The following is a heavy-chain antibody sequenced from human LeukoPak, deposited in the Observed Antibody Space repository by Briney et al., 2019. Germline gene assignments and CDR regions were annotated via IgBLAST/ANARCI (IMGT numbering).Heavy chain of an antibody. J-gene: IGHJ4*02. V-gene: IGHV3-23*01. Sequence: VGSLRLSCAASGFTFSSYAMSWVRQAPGKGLEWVSAISGSGGSTYYADSVKGRFTISGDNSKNTLYLQMNSLRAEDTAVYYCAKTYYYDSSGQYYFDYWGQGTLVTVSS. CDR3: AKTYYYDSSGQYYFDY. CDR1: GFTFSSYA. D-gene: IGHD3-22*01. CDR2: ISGSGGST.